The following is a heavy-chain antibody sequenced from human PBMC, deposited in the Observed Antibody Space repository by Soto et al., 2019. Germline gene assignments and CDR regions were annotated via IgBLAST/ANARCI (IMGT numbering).Heavy chain of an antibody. CDR2: IYYSGST. V-gene: IGHV4-39*01. J-gene: IGHJ4*02. D-gene: IGHD1-26*01. CDR3: ARQGVGATTLDY. Sequence: PSETLSLTCTVSGGSISSSSYYWGWIRQPPGKGLEWIGSIYYSGSTYYNPSLKSRVTISVDTSKDQFSLKLSSVTAADTAVYYCARQGVGATTLDYWGQGTLVTVSS. CDR1: GGSISSSSYY.